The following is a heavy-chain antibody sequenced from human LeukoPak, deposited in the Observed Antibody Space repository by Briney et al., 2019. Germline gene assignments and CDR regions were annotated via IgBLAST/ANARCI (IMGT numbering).Heavy chain of an antibody. CDR1: GGSINSSSYY. CDR3: ARHGGSYTFDF. J-gene: IGHJ4*02. D-gene: IGHD1-26*01. Sequence: PSETLSLTCAVSGGSINSSSYYWGWIRQPPGKGPEWIGTIYYSGSTYHNPSLKSRVTISVDTSKNQFSLKLSSVTAADTAVYYCARHGGSYTFDFWGQGVLVTVSS. V-gene: IGHV4-39*07. CDR2: IYYSGST.